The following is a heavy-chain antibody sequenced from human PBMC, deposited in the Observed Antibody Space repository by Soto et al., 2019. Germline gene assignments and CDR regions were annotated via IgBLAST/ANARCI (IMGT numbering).Heavy chain of an antibody. D-gene: IGHD4-17*01. CDR3: AREQWADYGDADYYYGMDV. J-gene: IGHJ6*02. CDR1: GGSISSYY. Sequence: SETLSLTCTVSGGSISSYYWSWIRQPPGKGLEWIGYIYYSGSTNYNPSLKSRVTISVDTSKNQFSLKLSSVTAADTAVYYCAREQWADYGDADYYYGMDVWGQGTTVTVSS. CDR2: IYYSGST. V-gene: IGHV4-59*01.